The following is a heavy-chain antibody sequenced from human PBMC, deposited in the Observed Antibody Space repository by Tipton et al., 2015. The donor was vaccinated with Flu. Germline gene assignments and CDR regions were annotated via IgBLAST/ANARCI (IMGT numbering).Heavy chain of an antibody. CDR2: IYYAGGI. V-gene: IGHV4-59*03. J-gene: IGHJ4*02. CDR3: AASPWGLHGDSSFEL. D-gene: IGHD2-21*01. Sequence: TLSLTCTVSGGSISSYYWSWIRQSPGKGLEWIAYIYYAGGINYNPSLKSRATISVDTPRNQFSLKLSAVTAADTAVYYCAASPWGLHGDSSFELWGRGALVTVSS. CDR1: GGSISSYY.